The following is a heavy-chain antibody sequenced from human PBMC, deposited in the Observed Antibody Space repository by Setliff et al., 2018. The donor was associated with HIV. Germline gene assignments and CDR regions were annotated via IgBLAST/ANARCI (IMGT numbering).Heavy chain of an antibody. CDR2: IWYDGSNK. J-gene: IGHJ6*02. D-gene: IGHD2-21*02. CDR3: ARNWVTAQHYYYGMDV. Sequence: GGSLRLSCAASGFTFSSCGMHWVRQAPGKGLEWVAVIWYDGSNKYYADSVKGRFTISRDNSKNTLYLQTDSLRAEDTAVYYCARNWVTAQHYYYGMDVWGQGTTVTVSS. CDR1: GFTFSSCG. V-gene: IGHV3-33*01.